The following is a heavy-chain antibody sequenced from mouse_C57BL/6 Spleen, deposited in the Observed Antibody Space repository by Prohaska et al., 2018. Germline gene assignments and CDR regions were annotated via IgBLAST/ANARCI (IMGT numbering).Heavy chain of an antibody. V-gene: IGHV1-15*01. CDR2: IDPETGGT. Sequence: QVQLQQFGAELVRPGASVTLSCKASGYTFTDYEMHWVKQTPVHGLEWIGAIDPETGGTAYNQKFKGKAILTADKSSSTAYMELRSLTSEDSAVYYCTRSNYYGRSPSYFDVWGTGTTVTVSS. D-gene: IGHD1-1*01. CDR1: GYTFTDYE. J-gene: IGHJ1*03. CDR3: TRSNYYGRSPSYFDV.